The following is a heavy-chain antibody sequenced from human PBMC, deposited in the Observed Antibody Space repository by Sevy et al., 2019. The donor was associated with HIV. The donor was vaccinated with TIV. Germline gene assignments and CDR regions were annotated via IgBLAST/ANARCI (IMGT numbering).Heavy chain of an antibody. D-gene: IGHD3-9*01. CDR2: ISYDGSNK. CDR1: GFTFSSYA. J-gene: IGHJ3*02. V-gene: IGHV3-30-3*01. Sequence: GGSLTLSCAASGFTFSSYAMHWVRQAPGKGLEWVAVISYDGSNKYYADSVKGRFTISRDNSKNTLYLQMNSLRAEDTAVYYCARGRDLRYFDGHDAFDIWGQGTMVTVSS. CDR3: ARGRDLRYFDGHDAFDI.